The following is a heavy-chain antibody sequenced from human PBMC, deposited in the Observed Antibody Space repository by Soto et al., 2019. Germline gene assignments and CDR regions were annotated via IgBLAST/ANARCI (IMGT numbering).Heavy chain of an antibody. V-gene: IGHV1-2*04. CDR2: INPNSGGT. CDR1: GYTFTGYY. J-gene: IGHJ4*02. CDR3: ARITYYYDSSGYYDY. D-gene: IGHD3-22*01. Sequence: ASVKVSCKASGYTFTGYYMHWVRQAPGQGLEWMGWINPNSGGTNYAQKFQGWVTMTRDTSISTAYMELSRLRSDDTAVYYCARITYYYDSSGYYDYWGQGTLVTVSS.